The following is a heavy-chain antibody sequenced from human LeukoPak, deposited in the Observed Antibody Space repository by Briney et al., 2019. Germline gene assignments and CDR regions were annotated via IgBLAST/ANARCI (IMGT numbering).Heavy chain of an antibody. V-gene: IGHV4-39*07. Sequence: PSETLSLTCTVSGDSFTSVTDYWAWIRQPPGKGLEWIASGDYSGGTYYNPSLESRVAISADMSKNQISLRLTSVTGADTAVYYCAGERGEEYSSGWYKTNYFYNWGQGIRVTVSS. D-gene: IGHD6-19*01. CDR3: AGERGEEYSSGWYKTNYFYN. J-gene: IGHJ4*02. CDR2: GDYSGGT. CDR1: GDSFTSVTDY.